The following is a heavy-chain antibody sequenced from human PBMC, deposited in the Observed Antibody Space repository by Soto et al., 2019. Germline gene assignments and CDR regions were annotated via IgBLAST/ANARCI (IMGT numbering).Heavy chain of an antibody. CDR1: GFTFSSYA. V-gene: IGHV3-23*01. CDR2: ISGSGGST. D-gene: IGHD3-9*01. Sequence: GGSLRLSCAASGFTFSSYAMSWVRQAPGKGLEWVSAISGSGGSTYYAESVKGRFTISRDNSKNTLYLQMNSLRAEDTAVYYCAILGGYYDILTGYPHAFDIWGQGTMVTVSS. J-gene: IGHJ3*02. CDR3: AILGGYYDILTGYPHAFDI.